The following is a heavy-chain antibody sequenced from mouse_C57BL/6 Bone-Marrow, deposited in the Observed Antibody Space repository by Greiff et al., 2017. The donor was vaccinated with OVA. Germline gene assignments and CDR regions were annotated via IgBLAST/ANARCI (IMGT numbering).Heavy chain of an antibody. J-gene: IGHJ1*03. V-gene: IGHV1-7*01. CDR1: GYTFTSYW. CDR2: INPSSGYT. Sequence: QVQLQQSGAELAKPGASVKLSCKASGYTFTSYWMHWVKQRPGQGLEWIGYINPSSGYTKYNQKFKYKATLTADKSSSTAYMQLSSLTYEDSAVYYCAGWYFDVWGTGTTVTVSS. CDR3: AGWYFDV.